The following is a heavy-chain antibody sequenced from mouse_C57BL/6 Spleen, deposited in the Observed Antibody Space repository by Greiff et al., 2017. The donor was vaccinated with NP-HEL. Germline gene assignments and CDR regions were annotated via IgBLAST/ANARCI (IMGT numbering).Heavy chain of an antibody. V-gene: IGHV6-3*01. CDR1: GFTFSNYW. Sequence: EVHLVESGGGLVQPGGSMKLSCVASGFTFSNYWMNWVRQSPEKGLEWVAQIRLKSDNYATHYAESVKGRFTISRDDSKSSVYLQMNNLRAEDTGIYYCTEEYSNLYFDVWGTGTTVTVSS. J-gene: IGHJ1*03. D-gene: IGHD2-5*01. CDR3: TEEYSNLYFDV. CDR2: IRLKSDNYAT.